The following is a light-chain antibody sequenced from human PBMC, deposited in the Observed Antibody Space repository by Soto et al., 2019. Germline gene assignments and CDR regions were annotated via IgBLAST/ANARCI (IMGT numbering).Light chain of an antibody. CDR2: GAS. J-gene: IGKJ5*01. CDR1: QSVSSSY. V-gene: IGKV3-20*01. Sequence: EIVLTPSPGTLSLSPGDRATLSGRASQSVSSSYLAWYQQKPGQAPRLLIYGASTRATGIPDRFSGDGSVTHFTLTISRLEAEDFVMYYCQQYGSSPITFGQGTRLEIK. CDR3: QQYGSSPIT.